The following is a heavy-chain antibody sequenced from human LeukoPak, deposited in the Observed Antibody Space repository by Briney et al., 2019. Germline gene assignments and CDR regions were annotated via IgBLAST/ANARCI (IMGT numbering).Heavy chain of an antibody. CDR1: RFMFSIYA. CDR2: ISGSGGST. D-gene: IGHD2/OR15-2a*01. Sequence: GGSLRLSCAASRFMFSIYAMSWVRQAPGKGLEWVSGISGSGGSTYYADSVKGRFTISRDNSKNTLYLQVNSLRAEDTAVYYCAKALDYWYFDYWGQGTLVTVSS. J-gene: IGHJ4*02. CDR3: AKALDYWYFDY. V-gene: IGHV3-23*01.